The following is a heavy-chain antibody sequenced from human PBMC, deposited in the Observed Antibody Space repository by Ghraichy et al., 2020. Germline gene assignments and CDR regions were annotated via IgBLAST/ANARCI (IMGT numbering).Heavy chain of an antibody. V-gene: IGHV3-72*01. Sequence: GSLRLSCAASGFTFSDHYMDWVRQAPGKGLEWVGRTRNKANSYTTEYAASVKGRFTISRDDSKNSLYLQMNSLKTEDTAVYYCAREFSGCFDYWGQGTLVTVSS. CDR2: TRNKANSYTT. CDR1: GFTFSDHY. CDR3: AREFSGCFDY. J-gene: IGHJ4*02. D-gene: IGHD6-19*01.